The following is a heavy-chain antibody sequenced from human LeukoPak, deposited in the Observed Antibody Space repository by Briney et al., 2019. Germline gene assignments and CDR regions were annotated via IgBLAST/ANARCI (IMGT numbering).Heavy chain of an antibody. Sequence: SETLSLTCTVSGGSISSYYWSWIRQPPGKGLEWIGYIYYSGSTYYNPSLKSRVTISVDTSKNQFSLKLSSVTAADTAVYYCASTLYYYDSSGYYPKFDYWGQGTLVTVSS. CDR2: IYYSGST. J-gene: IGHJ4*02. D-gene: IGHD3-22*01. CDR1: GGSISSYY. CDR3: ASTLYYYDSSGYYPKFDY. V-gene: IGHV4-59*06.